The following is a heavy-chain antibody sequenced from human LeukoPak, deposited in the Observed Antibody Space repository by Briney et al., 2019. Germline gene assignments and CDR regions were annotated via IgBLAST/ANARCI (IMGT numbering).Heavy chain of an antibody. CDR1: GFSFSSDW. CDR3: ARPLMGGGNSPFDY. D-gene: IGHD4-23*01. V-gene: IGHV3-7*05. CDR2: IRRDGSQK. J-gene: IGHJ4*02. Sequence: GGSLRLSCAASGFSFSSDWMSWVRQAPGKGLEWVANIRRDGSQKYYVDSVKGRFTISRDNADNSLYLHMNSLRAEDTAVYYCARPLMGGGNSPFDYWGQGTLVTVSS.